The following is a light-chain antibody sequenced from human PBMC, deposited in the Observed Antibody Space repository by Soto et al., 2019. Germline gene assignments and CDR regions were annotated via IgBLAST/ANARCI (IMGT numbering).Light chain of an antibody. Sequence: SYELTQPPSVSVAPGQTATITCGGNNIGSKSVHWYQQKPGQAPVVVVYHDSDRPSGISERFSGSNSGNTATLTITRVEAGDEAVYSCQVWDNNSDHVVFGGGTKLTFL. V-gene: IGLV3-21*02. J-gene: IGLJ2*01. CDR1: NIGSKS. CDR3: QVWDNNSDHVV. CDR2: HDS.